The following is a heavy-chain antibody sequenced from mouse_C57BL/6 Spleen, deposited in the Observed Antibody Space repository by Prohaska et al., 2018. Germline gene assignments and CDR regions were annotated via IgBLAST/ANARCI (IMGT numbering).Heavy chain of an antibody. CDR2: ISSGSSTI. CDR3: ARDDYDPYWYFDV. J-gene: IGHJ1*03. V-gene: IGHV5-17*01. CDR1: GFTFSDYG. D-gene: IGHD2-4*01. Sequence: EVQLVESGGGLVKPGGSLKLSCAASGFTFSDYGMHWVRQDPEKGLEWVAYISSGSSTIYYADTVKGRFTISRDNAKNTLFLQMTSLRSEDTAMYYCARDDYDPYWYFDVWGTGTTVTVSS.